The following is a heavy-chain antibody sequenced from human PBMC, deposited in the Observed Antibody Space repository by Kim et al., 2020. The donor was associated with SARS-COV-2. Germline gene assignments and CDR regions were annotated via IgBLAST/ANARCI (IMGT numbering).Heavy chain of an antibody. CDR2: GST. CDR3: ARGGRPTRY. V-gene: IGHV4-34*01. Sequence: GSTNDHPSLKSRVTISVDTSKNQFSLKLSSVTAADTAVYYCARGGRPTRYWGQGTLVTVSS. J-gene: IGHJ4*02.